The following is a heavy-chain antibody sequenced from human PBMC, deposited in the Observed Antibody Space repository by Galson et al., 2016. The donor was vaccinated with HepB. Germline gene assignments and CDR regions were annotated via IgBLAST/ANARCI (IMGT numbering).Heavy chain of an antibody. CDR3: VKLIHSSGDPEWLSYYYKDG. Sequence: SLRLSCAGSGFSYSSYAMDWVRQAPGKGLEHLSAISRSGGRTYYADSVKGRFTISRDNSKNTLYLQMSSLRPEDTAIYYCVKLIHSSGDPEWLSYYYKDGWGKGTTVIVSS. D-gene: IGHD3-3*01. J-gene: IGHJ6*03. V-gene: IGHV3-64D*06. CDR2: ISRSGGRT. CDR1: GFSYSSYA.